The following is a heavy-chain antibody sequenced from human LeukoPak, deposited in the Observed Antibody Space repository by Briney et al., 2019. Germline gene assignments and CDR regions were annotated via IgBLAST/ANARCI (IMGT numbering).Heavy chain of an antibody. CDR2: IFPIFGRA. J-gene: IGHJ4*02. CDR3: AREERRRHDYGDYGPLH. D-gene: IGHD4-17*01. V-gene: IGHV1-69*01. CDR1: GGTFSSYA. Sequence: SVKVSCKASGGTFSSYAISWVRQAPGQGLEWMGGIFPIFGRANYAQKYQGRVTITADESTSTAYMELSSLRSEDTAVYYCAREERRRHDYGDYGPLHWGQGTLVTVSS.